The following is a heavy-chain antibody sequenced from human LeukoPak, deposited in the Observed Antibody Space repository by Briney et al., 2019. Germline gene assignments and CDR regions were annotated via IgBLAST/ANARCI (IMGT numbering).Heavy chain of an antibody. CDR3: ARDGWGGSSWYHPYK. D-gene: IGHD6-13*01. V-gene: IGHV1-2*02. J-gene: IGHJ4*02. CDR1: GYTFTGYY. Sequence: ASVKVSCKASGYTFTGYYMHWVRQAPGQGLEWMGWINPNSGGTNYAQKFQGRVTMTRDTSISTAYMELSRLRSDDTAVYYCARDGWGGSSWYHPYKGGQGTLVSVSS. CDR2: INPNSGGT.